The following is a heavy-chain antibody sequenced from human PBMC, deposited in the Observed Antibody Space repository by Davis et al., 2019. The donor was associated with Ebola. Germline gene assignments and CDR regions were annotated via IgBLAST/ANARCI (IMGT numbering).Heavy chain of an antibody. J-gene: IGHJ4*02. CDR1: GFTFSSYG. CDR2: ISYDGSNK. V-gene: IGHV3-30*18. D-gene: IGHD1-1*01. CDR3: AKAFVQYPSDDY. Sequence: PGGSLRLSCAASGFTFSSYGMHWVRQAPGKGLEWVAVISYDGSNKYYADSVKGRFTISRDNSKNTLYLQMNSLRAEDTAVYYCAKAFVQYPSDDYWGQGTLVTVSS.